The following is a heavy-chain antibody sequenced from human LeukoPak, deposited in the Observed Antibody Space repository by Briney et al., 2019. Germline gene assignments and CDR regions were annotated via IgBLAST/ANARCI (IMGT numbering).Heavy chain of an antibody. Sequence: GGSLRLSCAASGFTFSSYEMNWVRQTPGKGLEWVSYISSSGSTIYYADSVKGRFTISRDNAKNALYLQMNSLRAEDTAVYYCAKDLHYGSADYWGQGTLVTVSS. CDR3: AKDLHYGSADY. J-gene: IGHJ4*02. CDR2: ISSSGSTI. D-gene: IGHD3-10*01. CDR1: GFTFSSYE. V-gene: IGHV3-48*03.